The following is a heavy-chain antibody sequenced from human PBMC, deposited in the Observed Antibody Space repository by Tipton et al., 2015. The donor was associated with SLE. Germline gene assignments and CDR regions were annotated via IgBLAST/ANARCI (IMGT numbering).Heavy chain of an antibody. J-gene: IGHJ3*02. V-gene: IGHV5-51*01. D-gene: IGHD3-22*01. CDR1: GYSFTSYW. CDR3: ARQKRPGRDYYDSSGVDAFDI. Sequence: VQLVQSGAEVKKPGESLKISCKGSGYSFTSYWIGWVRQMPGKGLEWMGIIYPGDSDTRYSPSFQGQVTISADKSISTAYLQWSSLKASDTAMYYCARQKRPGRDYYDSSGVDAFDIWGQGQWSPSLQ. CDR2: IYPGDSDT.